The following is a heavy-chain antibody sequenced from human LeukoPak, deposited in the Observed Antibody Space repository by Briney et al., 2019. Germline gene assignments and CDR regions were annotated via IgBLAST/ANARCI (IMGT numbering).Heavy chain of an antibody. CDR2: ISYDGSNE. Sequence: GGSLRLSCAASGFTFSSYGMHWVRQALDKGLEWVAVISYDGSNEYYADSVKGRFTISRDNSKDTLYLQINSLRAEDTAVYYCARYYYYYGMDVWGQGTTVTVSS. J-gene: IGHJ6*02. V-gene: IGHV3-30*03. CDR3: ARYYYYYGMDV. CDR1: GFTFSSYG.